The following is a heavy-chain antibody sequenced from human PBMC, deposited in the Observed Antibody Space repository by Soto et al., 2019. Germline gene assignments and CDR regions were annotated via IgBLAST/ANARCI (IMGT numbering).Heavy chain of an antibody. Sequence: RGSLRLSCSPPGFTLSSYSMKSVRHAPVNGLEWVSSISNRGSYIYYADSVKGRVTISRDNARNSLYLQMDSLRVEYTGTYFFERGGEITAEGGFDSWGKGTLLTVSS. CDR2: ISNRGSYI. CDR1: GFTLSSYS. CDR3: ERGGEITAEGGFDS. D-gene: IGHD1-20*01. V-gene: IGHV3-21*01. J-gene: IGHJ5*01.